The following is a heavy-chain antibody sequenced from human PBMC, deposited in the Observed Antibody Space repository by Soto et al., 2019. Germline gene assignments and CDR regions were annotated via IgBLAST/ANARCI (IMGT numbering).Heavy chain of an antibody. D-gene: IGHD3-16*02. CDR2: INQNGNEK. V-gene: IGHV3-7*01. CDR3: XXSHXGELSXCP. J-gene: IGHJ5*02. CDR1: GFTFSSYW. Sequence: EVQXVESGGGLVQPGGSLILSCAASGFTFSSYWLTWVRQAPGKGLEWVANINQNGNEKYYVDSVKGXXXXXXXXXXXXXXXXXXXXXXXXTAVYYCXXSHXGELSXCPWGQGTLVTVSS.